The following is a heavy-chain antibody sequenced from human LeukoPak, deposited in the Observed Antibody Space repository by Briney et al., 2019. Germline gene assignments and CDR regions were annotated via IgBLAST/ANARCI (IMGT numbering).Heavy chain of an antibody. CDR3: ARGPGYCSSISCPYYFDS. Sequence: EASVKVSCKASGYTFTRYDINWVRQATGQGLEWMGWMNPNSGNTGYAQKFQGRVTITKNTSISTAYMELSSLRSDDTAVYYCARGPGYCSSISCPYYFDSWGQGTLVTVSS. CDR1: GYTFTRYD. J-gene: IGHJ4*02. D-gene: IGHD2-2*01. V-gene: IGHV1-8*03. CDR2: MNPNSGNT.